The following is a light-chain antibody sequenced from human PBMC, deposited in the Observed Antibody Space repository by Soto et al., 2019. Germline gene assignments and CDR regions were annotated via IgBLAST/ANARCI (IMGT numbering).Light chain of an antibody. J-gene: IGLJ2*01. V-gene: IGLV2-14*01. CDR2: EVS. Sequence: QSALTQPASVSGSPGQSITISCTGTSSDVGGYNYVSWYQQHPGKAPKLTIYEVSNRPSGVSHRFSGSKSGNTASLTISGLQAEDEADYYCSSYTGSSTPYVLFGGGTKLTVL. CDR1: SSDVGGYNY. CDR3: SSYTGSSTPYVL.